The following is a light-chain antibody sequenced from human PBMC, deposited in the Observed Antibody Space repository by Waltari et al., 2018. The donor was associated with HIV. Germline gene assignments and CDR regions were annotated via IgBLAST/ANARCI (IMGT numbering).Light chain of an antibody. CDR3: AAWDDSLNVWV. CDR2: SDN. Sequence: QSVLTQPPSASGTPGQRVTISCSGTSPNTGGNTVNWYQHLPGTAPKLIIYSDNQRPAGVPDRFSGAKSGTSASLAISGLQSEDEADYYCAAWDDSLNVWVFGGGTKLTVL. V-gene: IGLV1-44*01. CDR1: SPNTGGNT. J-gene: IGLJ3*02.